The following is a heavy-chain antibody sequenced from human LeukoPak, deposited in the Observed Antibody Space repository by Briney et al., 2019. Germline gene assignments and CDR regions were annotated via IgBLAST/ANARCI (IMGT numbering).Heavy chain of an antibody. V-gene: IGHV1-69*13. Sequence: GASVKVSCKASGGTFSSYAISWVRQAPGQGLEWMGGIIPIFGTANYAQKFQGRVTITADDSTSTAYMELSSLRSEDTAVYYCARNQGYRGTDPTSRYYFAYGGQEPLVPVSS. CDR2: IIPIFGTA. CDR1: GGTFSSYA. J-gene: IGHJ4*02. D-gene: IGHD5-12*01. CDR3: ARNQGYRGTDPTSRYYFAY.